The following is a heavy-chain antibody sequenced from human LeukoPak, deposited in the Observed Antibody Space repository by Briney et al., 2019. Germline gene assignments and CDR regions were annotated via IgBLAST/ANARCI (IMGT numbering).Heavy chain of an antibody. CDR1: GGTFSSYA. CDR2: IIPISGTA. V-gene: IGHV1-69*01. CDR3: ARDGLSATVSSYNWFDP. D-gene: IGHD4-11*01. J-gene: IGHJ5*02. Sequence: SVKVSCKASGGTFSSYAISWVRQAPGQGLEWMGGIIPISGTANYAQKFQGRVTITADESTSTAYMELSSLRSEDTAVYYCARDGLSATVSSYNWFDPWGQGTLVTVSS.